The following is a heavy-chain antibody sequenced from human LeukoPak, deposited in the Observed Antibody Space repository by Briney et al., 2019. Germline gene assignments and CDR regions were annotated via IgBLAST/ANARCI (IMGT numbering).Heavy chain of an antibody. CDR1: GGSISSYH. CDR2: IYSSGST. Sequence: SETLSLTCTVSGGSISSYHWSWIRQPPGKGLEWIGYIYSSGSTNYNPSLGSRVIISVDASKNHFSLKLSSVTAADTAVYYCARLGYTSDWYKIDYWGQGTLVTVSS. J-gene: IGHJ4*02. CDR3: ARLGYTSDWYKIDY. V-gene: IGHV4-59*08. D-gene: IGHD2-15*01.